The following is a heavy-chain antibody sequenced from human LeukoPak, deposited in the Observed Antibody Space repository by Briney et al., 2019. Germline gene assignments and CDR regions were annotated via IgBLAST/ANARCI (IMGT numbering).Heavy chain of an antibody. D-gene: IGHD1-20*01. CDR3: AREGDYNWNYFDY. CDR2: INSDGSST. CDR1: GFTFSSYW. Sequence: PGGYLRLSCAASGFTFSSYWMHWDRQVPGKRLVWVSRINSDGSSTSYADSVKGRFTISRDNAKNTLYLQMNSLRADDTAVYYCAREGDYNWNYFDYWGQGTLVTVSS. J-gene: IGHJ4*02. V-gene: IGHV3-74*01.